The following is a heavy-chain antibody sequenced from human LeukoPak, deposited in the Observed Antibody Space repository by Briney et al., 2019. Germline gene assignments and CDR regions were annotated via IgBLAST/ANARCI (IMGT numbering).Heavy chain of an antibody. V-gene: IGHV3-23*01. CDR1: GFTFSSYG. Sequence: GGSLRLSCAASGFTFSSYGMSWVRQAPGKGLEWVSAISGSGGRTYYADSVKGRFTISRDNSKNTLYLQMNSLRAEDTAVYYCARSGYSYGADAFDIWGQGTMVTVSS. CDR3: ARSGYSYGADAFDI. CDR2: ISGSGGRT. D-gene: IGHD5-18*01. J-gene: IGHJ3*02.